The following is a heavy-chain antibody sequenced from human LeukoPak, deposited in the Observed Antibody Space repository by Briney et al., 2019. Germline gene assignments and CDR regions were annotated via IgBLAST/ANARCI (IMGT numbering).Heavy chain of an antibody. CDR3: ATDQRYAFDF. D-gene: IGHD3-9*01. J-gene: IGHJ4*02. V-gene: IGHV3-48*02. Sequence: PGGSLRLSCATSGFIFTDYPMIWVCQAPGKALEWISNIRTTAEGAKYAYYADSVKGRVTISRDDGKNTLYLHMNSLRDDDTAVYYCATDQRYAFDFWGQGILVTVSS. CDR1: GFIFTDYP. CDR2: IRTTAEGAKYA.